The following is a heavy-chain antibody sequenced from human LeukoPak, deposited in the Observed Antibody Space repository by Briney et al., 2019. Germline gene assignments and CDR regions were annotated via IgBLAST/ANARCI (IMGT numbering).Heavy chain of an antibody. V-gene: IGHV3-48*03. D-gene: IGHD5-18*01. J-gene: IGHJ4*02. CDR3: ARDGDSYGYGIDY. CDR1: GLTFSIYE. CDR2: ISSSGSTI. Sequence: PGGSLILSCSASGLTFSIYEMNGVRQAPGKGLEWVSYISSSGSTIYYADSVKGRFTISRDNAKNSLYLQMNSLRGEDTAIYYCARDGDSYGYGIDYWGQGTLVTVSP.